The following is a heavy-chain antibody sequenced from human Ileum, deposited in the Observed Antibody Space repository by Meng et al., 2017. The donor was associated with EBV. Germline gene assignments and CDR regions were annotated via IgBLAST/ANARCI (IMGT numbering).Heavy chain of an antibody. CDR3: ARDPSNTSGWYASADY. J-gene: IGHJ4*02. Sequence: QVQLVQSGVEVKKPGASVQVTCKVFGYSFTHHGITWVRQAPGQGLEWMGWISGYNGNTHYAQKLQGRVTMTTDTSTSTAYMELRSLRSDDTAVYYCARDPSNTSGWYASADYWGQGTLSIVSS. CDR2: ISGYNGNT. D-gene: IGHD6-19*01. CDR1: GYSFTHHG. V-gene: IGHV1-18*04.